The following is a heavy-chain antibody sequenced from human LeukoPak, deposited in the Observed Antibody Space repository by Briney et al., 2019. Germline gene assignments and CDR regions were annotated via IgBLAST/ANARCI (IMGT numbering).Heavy chain of an antibody. V-gene: IGHV3-53*01. CDR3: AKEQPYGGGDCFDL. Sequence: GGSLRLSCAASGFTVSSTYMNWVRQAPGKGLEWVSAIYTYSGGGTKYADFVKGRFTISTDNSKNPLYLHMNSLRVEYAGIYYCAKEQPYGGGDCFDLWGQGTLVTVSS. CDR2: IYTYSGGGT. J-gene: IGHJ4*02. D-gene: IGHD2-21*01. CDR1: GFTVSSTY.